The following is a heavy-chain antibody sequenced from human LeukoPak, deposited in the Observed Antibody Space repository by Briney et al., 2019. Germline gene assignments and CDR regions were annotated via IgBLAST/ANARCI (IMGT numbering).Heavy chain of an antibody. J-gene: IGHJ4*02. V-gene: IGHV3-23*01. CDR3: AKSPLAAGTFDY. CDR1: GFTFSNYA. D-gene: IGHD6-13*01. CDR2: ISGSASAT. Sequence: GGSLRLSCATSGFTFSNYAMTWVRQAPGKGLEWVSTISGSASATYYTDSVKGRFTISRDNSKNTLYLQMSSLRAEDTAVYYCAKSPLAAGTFDYWGQGTLVTVSS.